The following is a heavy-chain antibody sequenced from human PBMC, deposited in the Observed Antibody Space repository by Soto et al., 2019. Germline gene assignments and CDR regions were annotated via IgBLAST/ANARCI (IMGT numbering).Heavy chain of an antibody. Sequence: QVQLQESGPGLVKPSQTLSLACTVSGGSINIGGYFWSWVRQFPGKGLEWIGHLYYNGSTYYNPSLKSRVTISRDTSKNQLSLRLTSVTAADTAVYYCATDEYFGSEINFYYYAMDVWGQGTTVTVSS. D-gene: IGHD3-16*01. J-gene: IGHJ6*02. V-gene: IGHV4-31*03. CDR3: ATDEYFGSEINFYYYAMDV. CDR1: GGSINIGGYF. CDR2: LYYNGST.